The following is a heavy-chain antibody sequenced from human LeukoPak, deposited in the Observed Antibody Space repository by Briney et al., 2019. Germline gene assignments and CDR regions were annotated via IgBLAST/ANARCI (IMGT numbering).Heavy chain of an antibody. D-gene: IGHD3-22*01. J-gene: IGHJ4*02. CDR2: IYYSGST. Sequence: SETLSLTCTVYGGSISSYYWSWIRQPPGKGLEWIGYIYYSGSTNYNPSLKSRVTISVDTSKNQFSLKLSSVTAADTAVYYCARADYYDSRGPFDYWGQGTLVTVSS. V-gene: IGHV4-59*08. CDR3: ARADYYDSRGPFDY. CDR1: GGSISSYY.